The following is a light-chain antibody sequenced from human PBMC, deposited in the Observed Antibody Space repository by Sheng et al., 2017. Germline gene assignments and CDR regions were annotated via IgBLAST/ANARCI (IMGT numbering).Light chain of an antibody. CDR1: QGISSY. CDR2: AAS. J-gene: IGKJ3*01. V-gene: IGKV1-9*01. Sequence: IWMTQSPSLLSASTGDRVTITCRASQGISSYLAWYQQKPRKRPLTVLISAASTLQSGVPSRFSGSGSGTEFTLTISSLQPEDFATYFCQQLNSYPLTFGPRDQSGYQT. CDR3: QQLNSYPLT.